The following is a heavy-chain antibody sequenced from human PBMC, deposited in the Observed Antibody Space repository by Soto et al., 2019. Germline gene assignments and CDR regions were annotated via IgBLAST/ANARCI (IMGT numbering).Heavy chain of an antibody. V-gene: IGHV1-18*04. CDR3: ARDLCSSTSCKLDS. D-gene: IGHD2-2*01. CDR1: GYTFTNYG. J-gene: IGHJ4*02. CDR2: ISAYNGDT. Sequence: ASVKVSCKASGYTFTNYGISWVRQAPGRGLECMGWISAYNGDTNYAQNLQGRVTMTTDTSTSTAYMELRSLRSDDTAVYYCARDLCSSTSCKLDSWGQGTLVTVSS.